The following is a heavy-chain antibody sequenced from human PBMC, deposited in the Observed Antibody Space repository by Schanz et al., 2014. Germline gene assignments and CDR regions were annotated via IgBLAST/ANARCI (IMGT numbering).Heavy chain of an antibody. CDR3: TTGGRRGYSHYFYGMDV. CDR1: GFSVSTNY. CDR2: ISSVGISK. D-gene: IGHD5-18*01. J-gene: IGHJ6*02. V-gene: IGHV3-11*01. Sequence: VQLVESGGGLIQPGGSLRLSCAVSGFSVSTNYMSWVRQAPGKGLEWVSYISSVGISKYYADPVKGRFTISRDSAKNSLYLQMNSLRAEDTAVYYCTTGGRRGYSHYFYGMDVWGQGTTVTVSS.